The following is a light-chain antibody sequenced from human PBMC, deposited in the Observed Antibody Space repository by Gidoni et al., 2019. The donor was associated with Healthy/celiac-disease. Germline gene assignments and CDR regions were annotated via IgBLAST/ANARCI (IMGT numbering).Light chain of an antibody. Sequence: DIQMTQSPSSLSASVGDRVTITCRASQSISSYLNWYQQKPGKAPKLLIYAASSLQSEVPSRFSGSGSGKDFTLTIRSLQPEDFATYYCKQSYSIPLTFGPGTKVDIK. CDR3: KQSYSIPLT. CDR1: QSISSY. CDR2: AAS. V-gene: IGKV1-39*01. J-gene: IGKJ3*01.